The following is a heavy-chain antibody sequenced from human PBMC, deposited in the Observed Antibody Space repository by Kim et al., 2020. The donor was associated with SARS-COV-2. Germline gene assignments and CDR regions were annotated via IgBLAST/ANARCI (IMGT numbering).Heavy chain of an antibody. D-gene: IGHD2-15*01. CDR2: IDPSDSYT. CDR3: ARRAYCSGGSCYWDPWYYFDY. Sequence: GESLKISCKGSGYSFTSYWISWVRQMPGKGLEWMGRIDPSDSYTNYSPSFQGHVTISADKSISTAYLQWSSLKASDTAMYYCARRAYCSGGSCYWDPWYYFDYWGQGTLVTVSS. CDR1: GYSFTSYW. V-gene: IGHV5-10-1*01. J-gene: IGHJ4*02.